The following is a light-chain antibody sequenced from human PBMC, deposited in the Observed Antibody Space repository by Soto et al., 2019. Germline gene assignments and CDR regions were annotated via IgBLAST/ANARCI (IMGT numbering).Light chain of an antibody. CDR2: KES. CDR3: QHYEAYPT. CDR1: QSISSW. J-gene: IGKJ3*01. V-gene: IGKV1-5*03. Sequence: DIQMTQSPSTLSASVGDRVIITCRAIQSISSWLAWYQQKPGKAPKLLIYKESSLESGVPSRFSGSGSGTEFTLTISSLQPDDFATYYCQHYEAYPTFGPGTKVDI.